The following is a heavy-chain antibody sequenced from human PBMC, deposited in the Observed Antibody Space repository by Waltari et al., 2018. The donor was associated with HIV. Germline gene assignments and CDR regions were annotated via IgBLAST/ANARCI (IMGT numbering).Heavy chain of an antibody. J-gene: IGHJ5*02. CDR3: AREGAQGSARIKGKSYNWFDP. CDR2: IYYSGST. Sequence: QVQLQESGPGLVKPSQPLSLPCTVSGGSISSGGYYRSCVRTRPGKGLEWIGYIYYSGSTYYNPSLKSRVTISVDTSKNQFSLKLSSVTAADTAVYYCAREGAQGSARIKGKSYNWFDPWGQGTLVTVSS. CDR1: GGSISSGGYY. V-gene: IGHV4-31*03. D-gene: IGHD5-18*01.